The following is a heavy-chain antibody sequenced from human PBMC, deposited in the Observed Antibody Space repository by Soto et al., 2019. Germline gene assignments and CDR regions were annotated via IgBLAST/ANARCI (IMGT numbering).Heavy chain of an antibody. Sequence: QVQLVQSGAEVKKPGASVKVPCKASGYTFTSYDINWVRQATGQGLEWMGWMNPNSGNTGYAQKFQGRVTMTRNTSISTAYIALSSLRSADTAVYSCSREVNFYGLDVWGQGTTVTVSS. J-gene: IGHJ6*02. V-gene: IGHV1-8*01. CDR1: GYTFTSYD. CDR3: SREVNFYGLDV. CDR2: MNPNSGNT.